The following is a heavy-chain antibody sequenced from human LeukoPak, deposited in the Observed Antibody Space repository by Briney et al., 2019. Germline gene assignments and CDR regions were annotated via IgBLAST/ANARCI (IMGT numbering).Heavy chain of an antibody. CDR1: GNTFTSYY. J-gene: IGHJ4*02. Sequence: GASVKVSCKASGNTFTSYYMHWVRQAPGQGLEWMGIINPSGGSTSYAQKFQGRVTMTRDMSTSTVYMELSSLRSEDTAVYYCARDSGARLFDYWGQGTLVTVSS. V-gene: IGHV1-46*01. CDR3: ARDSGARLFDY. CDR2: INPSGGST. D-gene: IGHD6-6*01.